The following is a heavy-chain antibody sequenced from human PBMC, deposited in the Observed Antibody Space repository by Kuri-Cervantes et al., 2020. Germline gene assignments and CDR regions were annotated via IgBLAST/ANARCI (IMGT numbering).Heavy chain of an antibody. D-gene: IGHD3-10*01. CDR2: IPRENNNK. J-gene: IGHJ3*02. V-gene: IGHV3-30*02. Sequence: GGSLRLSCTASGFTFTDYGMHWVRQVPGKGLEWVTFIPRENNNKYYTDSVKGRFTISRDNSRDTLYLQMNSLRAEDTAVYYCARAHFRGSAFDIWGQGTMVTVSS. CDR1: GFTFTDYG. CDR3: ARAHFRGSAFDI.